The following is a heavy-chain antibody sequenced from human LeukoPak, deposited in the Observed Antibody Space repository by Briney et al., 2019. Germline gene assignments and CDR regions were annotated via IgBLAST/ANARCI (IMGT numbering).Heavy chain of an antibody. V-gene: IGHV1-18*01. CDR2: ISAHNGNT. CDR1: GYTFTSYG. J-gene: IGHJ3*02. Sequence: ASVKVSCKASGYTFTSYGISWVRQAPGQGLEWMGWISAHNGNTNYAQKLQGRVTMTTDTSTSTAYMELRSLRSDDTAVYYCARGLGYCSSTSCADAFDIWGQGTMVTVSS. CDR3: ARGLGYCSSTSCADAFDI. D-gene: IGHD2-2*01.